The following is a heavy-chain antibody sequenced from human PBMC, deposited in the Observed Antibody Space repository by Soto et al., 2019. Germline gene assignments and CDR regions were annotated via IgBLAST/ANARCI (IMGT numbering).Heavy chain of an antibody. J-gene: IGHJ6*02. CDR3: ARDQDSSSSTTYYYYYGMDV. V-gene: IGHV4-4*02. Sequence: QVQLQESGPGLVKPSGTLSLTCAVSGGSISSSNWWSWVRQPPGKGLEWIGEIYHSGSTNYNPSLKSRVTISVDKSKNQFSLKLSSVTAADTAVYYCARDQDSSSSTTYYYYYGMDVWGQGTTFTVSS. D-gene: IGHD6-13*01. CDR2: IYHSGST. CDR1: GGSISSSNW.